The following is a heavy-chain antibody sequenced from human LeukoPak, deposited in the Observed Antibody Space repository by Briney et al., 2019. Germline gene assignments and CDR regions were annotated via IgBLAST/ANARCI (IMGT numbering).Heavy chain of an antibody. CDR2: ISRSSSYI. CDR3: ARDRDFGVGNWFDP. Sequence: GGSLRLSCAASAFIFSDYGMNWVRQAPGKGLEWVSSISRSSSYIYYADSMKGRFTISRDDAKNSLYLQMNSLRAEDTAVYYCARDRDFGVGNWFDPWGQGTLVTVSA. V-gene: IGHV3-21*01. D-gene: IGHD3-3*01. CDR1: AFIFSDYG. J-gene: IGHJ5*02.